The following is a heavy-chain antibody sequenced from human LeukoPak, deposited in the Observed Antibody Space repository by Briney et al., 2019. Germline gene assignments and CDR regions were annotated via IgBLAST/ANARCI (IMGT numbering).Heavy chain of an antibody. CDR1: GFTFSTYW. J-gene: IGHJ6*03. D-gene: IGHD6-19*01. Sequence: GGSLRLSCAASGFTFSTYWMSWVRQAPGKGLEWVANIKQDGSEKYYVDSVKGRFTISRDNAKNSLYLQMNSLRAEDTAVYYCARDYSSGWYANMDVWGKGTTVTVSS. V-gene: IGHV3-7*01. CDR3: ARDYSSGWYANMDV. CDR2: IKQDGSEK.